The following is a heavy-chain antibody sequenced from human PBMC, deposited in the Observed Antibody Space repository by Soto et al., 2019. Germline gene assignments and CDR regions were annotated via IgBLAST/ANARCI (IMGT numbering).Heavy chain of an antibody. V-gene: IGHV3-66*01. Sequence: EVQLVESGGGLVQPGGSLRLSCAASGVTVSSNYMSWVRQAPGKGLEWVSVIYSGGSTYYADSVKGRFTISRDNSKNTLYLQMNSLRAEDTAVYYCARDFYYHGSGTLGGYFDYWGQGTRVIVSS. CDR2: IYSGGST. J-gene: IGHJ4*02. CDR3: ARDFYYHGSGTLGGYFDY. D-gene: IGHD3-10*01. CDR1: GVTVSSNY.